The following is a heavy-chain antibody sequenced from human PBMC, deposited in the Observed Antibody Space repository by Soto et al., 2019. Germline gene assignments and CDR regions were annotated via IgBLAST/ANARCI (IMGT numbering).Heavy chain of an antibody. J-gene: IGHJ5*02. CDR3: ARDRGYYGSGSYFNWFDP. D-gene: IGHD3-10*01. CDR1: GGTFSSYA. V-gene: IGHV1-69*01. Sequence: QVQLVQSGAEVKKPGSSVKVSCKASGGTFSSYAISWVRQAPGQGLEWMGGIIPIFGTANYAQKFRGRVTITADESTSTAYMELSSLRSEDTAVYYCARDRGYYGSGSYFNWFDPWGQGTLVTVSS. CDR2: IIPIFGTA.